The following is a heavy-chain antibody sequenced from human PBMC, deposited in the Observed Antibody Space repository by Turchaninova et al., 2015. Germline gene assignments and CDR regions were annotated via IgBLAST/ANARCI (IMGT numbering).Heavy chain of an antibody. V-gene: IGHV4-38-2*02. CDR1: GNSISSGYS. Sequence: QVQLQESCPGLVKPSEHLSLTCPVPGNSISSGYSWGWIRQPPGKGLEWIGNIYHRGSTYYNASLKSRVTISVDTSKNQFSLKLSSVTAADTAVYYCSREGCSGGICYSDYWGQGTLVTVSS. CDR2: IYHRGST. CDR3: SREGCSGGICYSDY. J-gene: IGHJ4*02. D-gene: IGHD2-15*01.